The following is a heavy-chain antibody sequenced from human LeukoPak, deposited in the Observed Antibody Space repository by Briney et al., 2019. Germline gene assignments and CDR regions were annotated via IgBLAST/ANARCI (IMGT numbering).Heavy chain of an antibody. V-gene: IGHV4-61*02. Sequence: SETLSLTCTVSGGSISSGSYYWSWIRHPAGKGLEWIRRIYISGTTNYNPSPERRVTISCAPSKHPFCLKLRSVTAADTAVYYSARATGDIHIDYWAQGTLVTVSS. CDR3: ARATGDIHIDY. CDR2: IYISGTT. D-gene: IGHD1-14*01. CDR1: GGSISSGSYY. J-gene: IGHJ4*02.